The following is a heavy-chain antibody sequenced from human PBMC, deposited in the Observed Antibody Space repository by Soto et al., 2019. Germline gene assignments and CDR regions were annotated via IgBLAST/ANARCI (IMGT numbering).Heavy chain of an antibody. Sequence: GGSLRLSCAASGFTFSSYAMSWVRQAPGKGLEWVSAISGSGGSAYYADSVKGRFTISRDNSKNTLYLQMNSLRAEDTAVYYCAKEGSSGWFYYYYGMDVWGQGTTVTVSS. CDR1: GFTFSSYA. CDR2: ISGSGGSA. J-gene: IGHJ6*02. V-gene: IGHV3-23*01. D-gene: IGHD6-19*01. CDR3: AKEGSSGWFYYYYGMDV.